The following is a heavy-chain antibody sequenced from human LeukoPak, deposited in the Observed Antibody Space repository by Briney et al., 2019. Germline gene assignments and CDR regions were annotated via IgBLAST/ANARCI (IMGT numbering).Heavy chain of an antibody. Sequence: ASVKVSCKASGYTFTSYGISWVRQAPGQGLEWMGWISAYNGNTNYAQKLQGRVTMTTDTSTSTAYMELRSLRSDDTAVYYCARESLSTGCYPSFDNWGQGTLVTVSS. CDR2: ISAYNGNT. J-gene: IGHJ4*02. D-gene: IGHD6-19*01. CDR1: GYTFTSYG. V-gene: IGHV1-18*01. CDR3: ARESLSTGCYPSFDN.